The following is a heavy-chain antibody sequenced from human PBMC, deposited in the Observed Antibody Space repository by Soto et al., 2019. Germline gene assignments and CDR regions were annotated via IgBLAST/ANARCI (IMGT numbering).Heavy chain of an antibody. J-gene: IGHJ6*01. D-gene: IGHD3-22*01. V-gene: IGHV4-4*02. CDR3: PSQERADDDDSSGFYYGMDV. Sequence: SETLSLTCAVSGGSISSSNWWSWVRQPPGKGLEWIGEIYHSGSTNYNPSLKSRVTISVDKSKNQFSLKLSSVTAADTAAYYCPSQERADDDDSSGFYYGMDVWGQET. CDR2: IYHSGST. CDR1: GGSISSSNW.